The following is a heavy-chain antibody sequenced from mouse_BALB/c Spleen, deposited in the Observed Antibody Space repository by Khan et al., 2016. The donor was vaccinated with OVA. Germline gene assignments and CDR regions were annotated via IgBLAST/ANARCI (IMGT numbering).Heavy chain of an antibody. CDR1: GYTFTTYW. CDR3: TRDRIDY. J-gene: IGHJ2*01. Sequence: VXLQQSGAELAKPGASVKMSCKASGYTFTTYWMHWVKQRPGQGLEWIGYINPTSGYTDYNDKFKDRATLSADKSSSTAYMQLNSLTSEDSAVYYCTRDRIDYWGQGTTLTVSS. V-gene: IGHV1-7*01. CDR2: INPTSGYT.